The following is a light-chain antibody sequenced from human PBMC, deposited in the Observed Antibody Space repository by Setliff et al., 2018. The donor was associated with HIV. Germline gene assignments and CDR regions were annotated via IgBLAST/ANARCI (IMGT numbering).Light chain of an antibody. J-gene: IGLJ1*01. CDR3: QVWDSRSDHYV. CDR1: NIGTKR. V-gene: IGLV3-21*01. CDR2: DDS. Sequence: ELTQPPSVPAAPGKTATITCGGNNIGTKRVHWYQQKPGQAPVLVVYDDSDRPSGIRERFSGSNSGNTATLTITRVEAGDEADYYCQVWDSRSDHYVFGTGTKVTV.